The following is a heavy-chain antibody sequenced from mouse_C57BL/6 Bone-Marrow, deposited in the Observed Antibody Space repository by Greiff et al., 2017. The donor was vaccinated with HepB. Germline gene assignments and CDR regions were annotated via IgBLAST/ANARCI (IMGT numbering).Heavy chain of an antibody. Sequence: VHVKQSGAELVRPGASVKLSCTASGFNIKDDYMHWVKQRPEQGLEWIGWIDPENGDTEYASKFQGKATITADTSSNTAYLQLSSLTSEDTAVYYSTTDHYGSSNWYFDVWGTGTTVTVSS. D-gene: IGHD1-1*01. V-gene: IGHV14-4*01. CDR1: GFNIKDDY. CDR3: TTDHYGSSNWYFDV. J-gene: IGHJ1*03. CDR2: IDPENGDT.